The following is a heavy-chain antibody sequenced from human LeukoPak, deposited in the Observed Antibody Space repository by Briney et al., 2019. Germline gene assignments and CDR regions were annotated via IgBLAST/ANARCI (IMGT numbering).Heavy chain of an antibody. V-gene: IGHV3-30*04. D-gene: IGHD2-2*01. Sequence: PGGSLRLSCAASGFTFSSYAMHWVRQAPGKGLEWVAVISYDGSNKYYADSVKGRFTISRDNSRNTLYLQMNSLRAEDTAVYYCARVGSGYCSSTSCSNYFDYWGQGTLVTVSS. CDR1: GFTFSSYA. CDR2: ISYDGSNK. J-gene: IGHJ4*02. CDR3: ARVGSGYCSSTSCSNYFDY.